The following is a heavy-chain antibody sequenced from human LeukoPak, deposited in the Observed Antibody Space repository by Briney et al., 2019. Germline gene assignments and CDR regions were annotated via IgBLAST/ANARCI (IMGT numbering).Heavy chain of an antibody. V-gene: IGHV1-18*01. J-gene: IGHJ4*02. D-gene: IGHD6-13*01. CDR1: GYTFTSYG. CDR3: ARNGIAAAAPLDY. CDR2: ISAYNGNT. Sequence: ASVKVSCKASGYTFTSYGISWVRQAPGQGLEWMGWISAYNGNTNYAQKLQGRVTMTTDTSTSTVYMELSSLRSEDTAVYYCARNGIAAAAPLDYWGQGTLVTVSS.